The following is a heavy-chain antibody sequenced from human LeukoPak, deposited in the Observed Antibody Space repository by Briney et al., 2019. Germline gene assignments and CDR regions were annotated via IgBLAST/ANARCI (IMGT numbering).Heavy chain of an antibody. CDR2: ISYDGSNR. J-gene: IGHJ4*02. CDR3: ARDRYSYGFALDC. Sequence: PGGSLRLSCAASGFNFRTYAMYWVRQAPGKGLEWVAVISYDGSNRYYADSVKGRFTISRDSSKNTLSLQMNSLRAEDSAVYYCARDRYSYGFALDCWGQGTLVTVSS. CDR1: GFNFRTYA. V-gene: IGHV3-30*14. D-gene: IGHD5-18*01.